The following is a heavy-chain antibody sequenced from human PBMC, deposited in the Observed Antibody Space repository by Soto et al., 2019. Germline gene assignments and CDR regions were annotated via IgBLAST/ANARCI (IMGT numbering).Heavy chain of an antibody. Sequence: PGGSLRLSCAASKFTLSKSALHWVRQAPGKWLEWVADISYDGSNKYYGDSVKGRFTISRDNSNNTLYLQMNSLRTEDTALYYCARGERSVTAPPFDYWGQGTLVTVPS. CDR1: KFTLSKSA. D-gene: IGHD1-26*01. CDR3: ARGERSVTAPPFDY. CDR2: ISYDGSNK. J-gene: IGHJ4*02. V-gene: IGHV3-30-3*01.